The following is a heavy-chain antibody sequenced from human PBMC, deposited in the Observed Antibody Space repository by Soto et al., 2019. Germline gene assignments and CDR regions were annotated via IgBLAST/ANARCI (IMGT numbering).Heavy chain of an antibody. Sequence: PGGSLRLSCAASGFTFSSYAMSWVRQATGKGLEWVSAISGSGGSTYYADSVKGRFTISRDNSKNTLYLQMNSLRAEDTAVYYCATLDPYGSGTEGSFDYWGQGTLVTVSS. CDR3: ATLDPYGSGTEGSFDY. D-gene: IGHD3-10*01. CDR2: ISGSGGST. J-gene: IGHJ4*02. CDR1: GFTFSSYA. V-gene: IGHV3-23*01.